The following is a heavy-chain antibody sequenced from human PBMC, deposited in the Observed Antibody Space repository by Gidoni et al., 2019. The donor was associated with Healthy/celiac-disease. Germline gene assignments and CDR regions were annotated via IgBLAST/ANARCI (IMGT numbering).Heavy chain of an antibody. D-gene: IGHD6-13*01. CDR1: GFTFSDYS. CDR2: ISSSGSTI. J-gene: IGHJ3*02. Sequence: QVQLVESGGGLVRPGGSLRLSCAASGFTFSDYSMRWIRQAPGKGLEWVAYISSSGSTIYYADSVKGRFTISRDNAKNSLYLQMNSLRAEDTAVYYCARGVAAAGFDAFDIWGQGTMVTVSS. CDR3: ARGVAAAGFDAFDI. V-gene: IGHV3-11*01.